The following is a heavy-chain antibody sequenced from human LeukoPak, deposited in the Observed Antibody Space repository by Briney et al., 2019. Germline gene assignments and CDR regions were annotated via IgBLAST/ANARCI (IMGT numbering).Heavy chain of an antibody. CDR3: AVGATHYYMDV. CDR1: GGPIRGYY. Sequence: PSETLSLTCTVSGGPIRGYYWSWVRQPPGKGLEWIAYIYYSGSTNYNPSLKSRVTTSPDTSKNQFSLKLSSVTAADTAVYYCAVGATHYYMDVWGKGTTVTVSS. D-gene: IGHD3-16*01. V-gene: IGHV4-59*08. CDR2: IYYSGST. J-gene: IGHJ6*03.